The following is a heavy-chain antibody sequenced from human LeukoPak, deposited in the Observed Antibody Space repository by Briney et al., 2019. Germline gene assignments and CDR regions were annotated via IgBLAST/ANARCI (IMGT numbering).Heavy chain of an antibody. CDR1: GGSISSYY. CDR2: IHYSGST. CDR3: AKHSFYSI. Sequence: SETLSLTCTVSGGSISSYYWSWIRQPPGKGLEWIGYIHYSGSTNHNPSLKSRVTISVDTSKNQFSLKLSSVTAADTAVYFCAKHSFYSIWGQGTMVTVSS. V-gene: IGHV4-59*08. D-gene: IGHD3-16*02. J-gene: IGHJ3*02.